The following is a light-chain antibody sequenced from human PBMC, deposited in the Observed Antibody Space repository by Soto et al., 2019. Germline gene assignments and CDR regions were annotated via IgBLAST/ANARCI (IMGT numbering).Light chain of an antibody. CDR2: DVS. V-gene: IGLV2-14*01. Sequence: QSVLTQPPSVSGAPGQRIVISCSGVTSHIGSDHVSWYQQHPGKAPKLMIYDVSNRPSGVSNRFSGSKSGNTASLTISGLQAEDEADYYCSSYTSSSTLLYVFGTGTKVTVL. CDR1: TSHIGSDH. CDR3: SSYTSSSTLLYV. J-gene: IGLJ1*01.